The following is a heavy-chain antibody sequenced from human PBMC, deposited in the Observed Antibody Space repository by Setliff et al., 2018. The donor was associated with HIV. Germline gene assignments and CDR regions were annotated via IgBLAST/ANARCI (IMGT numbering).Heavy chain of an antibody. CDR1: GYTFTAYY. CDR2: IEPSSGGT. Sequence: ASVKVSCKASGYTFTAYYIHWVRQAPGRGLQLMGRIEPSSGGTNYIQKFQGRVTITRDTSIYTVYMELTGLTSDDTAVYYCARQDHSSVNSGSLYAFDVWGQGTMVTVSS. CDR3: ARQDHSSVNSGSLYAFDV. V-gene: IGHV1-2*06. D-gene: IGHD3-22*01. J-gene: IGHJ3*01.